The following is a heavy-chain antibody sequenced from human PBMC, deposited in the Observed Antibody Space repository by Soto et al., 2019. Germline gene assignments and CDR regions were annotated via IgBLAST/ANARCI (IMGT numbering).Heavy chain of an antibody. D-gene: IGHD6-6*01. CDR1: GFTFSSYD. CDR3: ARGSLRQEGSTWCSSSSVFCVLPVKVDPGDDAFDI. J-gene: IGHJ3*02. V-gene: IGHV3-13*01. CDR2: IGTAGDT. Sequence: GGSLRLSCAASGFTFSSYDMHWVRQATGKGLEWVSAIGTAGDTYYPGSVKGRFTISRENAKNSLYLQMNSLRAGDTAVYYCARGSLRQEGSTWCSSSSVFCVLPVKVDPGDDAFDIWGQGTMVTVSS.